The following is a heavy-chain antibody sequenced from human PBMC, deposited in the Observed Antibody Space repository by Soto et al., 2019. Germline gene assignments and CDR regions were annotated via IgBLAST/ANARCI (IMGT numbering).Heavy chain of an antibody. Sequence: SAKVSCKASGVTFNNSAFSWVRQAPGQGLEWMGGFLPLFGTTNHAQKFQGRLSITADESTSTAYMHLSSLRSEDTAIYYCARDHWDYDSSAHQLQFWGQGTLVTVSS. D-gene: IGHD3-22*01. CDR1: GVTFNNSA. CDR2: FLPLFGTT. J-gene: IGHJ4*02. CDR3: ARDHWDYDSSAHQLQF. V-gene: IGHV1-69*13.